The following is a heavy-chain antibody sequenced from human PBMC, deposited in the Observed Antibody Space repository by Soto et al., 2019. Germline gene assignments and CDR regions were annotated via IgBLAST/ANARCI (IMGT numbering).Heavy chain of an antibody. CDR1: GYRFSSYW. CDR3: ARRLGTSWFDP. V-gene: IGHV5-10-1*01. J-gene: IGHJ5*02. D-gene: IGHD6-13*01. CDR2: IDPSDSYI. Sequence: LGESLKISCKGFGYRFSSYWINWVRQMPGKGLGWMGRIDPSDSYINYSPSFQGHVTISVDNSISTAYLQWSSLKDSDTAMYYCARRLGTSWFDPWGQGTLVTVSS.